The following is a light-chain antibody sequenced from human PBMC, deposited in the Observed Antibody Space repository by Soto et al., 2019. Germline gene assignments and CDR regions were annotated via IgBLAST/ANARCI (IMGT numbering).Light chain of an antibody. CDR3: RSYAGSNVWV. CDR2: EVT. V-gene: IGLV2-8*01. CDR1: NSDVGGYNY. Sequence: QSALTQPPSASGSPGQSVTISCTGTNSDVGGYNYVSWYQQHPGKAPKLMIYEVTKRPSGVPDRFSGSKSGNTASLTVSGLQAEDEADYYCRSYAGSNVWVFGGGTQLTVL. J-gene: IGLJ3*02.